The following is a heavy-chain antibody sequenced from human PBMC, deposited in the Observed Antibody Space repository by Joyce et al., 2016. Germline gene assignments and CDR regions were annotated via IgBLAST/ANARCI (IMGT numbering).Heavy chain of an antibody. CDR3: ARSQWLAPLMY. J-gene: IGHJ4*02. V-gene: IGHV4-34*01. Sequence: QVQLQQWGAGLLKPSETLSLTCAVSGGPFRGFFWTWFRQPPGKGLEWIGGINNSGVTNYNPSLKTRVTFSVDTSKNQFSLKLTSLSTADTAVYYCARSQWLAPLMYWGQGTPVTVSS. CDR2: INNSGVT. D-gene: IGHD6-19*01. CDR1: GGPFRGFF.